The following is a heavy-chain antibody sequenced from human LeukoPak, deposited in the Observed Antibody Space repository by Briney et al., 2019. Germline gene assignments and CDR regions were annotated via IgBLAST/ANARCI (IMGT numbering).Heavy chain of an antibody. Sequence: SETLSLTCTVSGGSISSSYYYWGWIRQPPGKGLEWIGYIYHSGSTYYNPSLKSRVTISVDRSKNQFSLKLSSVTAADTAVYYCARDRFWSGYYGWFDPWGQGTLVTVSS. J-gene: IGHJ5*02. CDR1: GGSISSSYYY. CDR2: IYHSGST. D-gene: IGHD3-3*01. CDR3: ARDRFWSGYYGWFDP. V-gene: IGHV4-30-2*01.